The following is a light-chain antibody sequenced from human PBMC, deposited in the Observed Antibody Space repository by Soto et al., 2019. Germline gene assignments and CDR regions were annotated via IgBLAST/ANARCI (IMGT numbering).Light chain of an antibody. CDR2: EAT. CDR3: CAYAGSGTVV. CDR1: SSDIGSYNL. V-gene: IGLV2-23*01. J-gene: IGLJ3*02. Sequence: QSALTQPASVSGSPEQSITISCTGTSSDIGSYNLVSWYQQHPGKAPKIMIYEATNRPSGVSNRFSGSKSGHTASLTISGLQAEDEADYYCCAYAGSGTVVFGGGTKLTVL.